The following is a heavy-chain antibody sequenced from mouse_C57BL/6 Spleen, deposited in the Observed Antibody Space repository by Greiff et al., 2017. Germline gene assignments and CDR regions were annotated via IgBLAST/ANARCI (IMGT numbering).Heavy chain of an antibody. CDR3: ARSGYDPFYFDY. V-gene: IGHV1-55*01. CDR1: GYTFTSYW. CDR2: IYPGSGST. J-gene: IGHJ2*01. D-gene: IGHD2-2*01. Sequence: QVQLQQPGAELVKPGASVKMSCKASGYTFTSYWITWVKQRPGQGLEWIGDIYPGSGSTNYNEKFKSKATLTVDTSSSTAYMQLISLTSEDSAVYYCARSGYDPFYFDYWGQGTTLTVSS.